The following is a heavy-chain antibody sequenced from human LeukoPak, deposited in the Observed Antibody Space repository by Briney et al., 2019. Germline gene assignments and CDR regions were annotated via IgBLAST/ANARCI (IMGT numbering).Heavy chain of an antibody. CDR3: ARWPKAAAGPYYYALDV. CDR1: GGSISSYY. CDR2: IYYSGST. J-gene: IGHJ6*02. Sequence: SETLSLTCTVSGGSISSYYWSWIRQPPGKGLEWIGYIYYSGSTNYNPSLKSRVTISVDTSKNHFSLKLRSVTAADTAVYYCARWPKAAAGPYYYALDVWGQGTTVTVSS. V-gene: IGHV4-59*12. D-gene: IGHD6-13*01.